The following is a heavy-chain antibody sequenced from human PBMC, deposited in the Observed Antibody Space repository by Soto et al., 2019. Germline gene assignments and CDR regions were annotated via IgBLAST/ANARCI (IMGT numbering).Heavy chain of an antibody. CDR3: ARVAGTTLVTRRRAFDI. CDR1: GGSISSYY. J-gene: IGHJ3*02. D-gene: IGHD6-25*01. V-gene: IGHV4-59*01. Sequence: QVQLQESGPGLVKPSETLSLTCTVSGGSISSYYWSWIRKPPGIGLEWIGYIYYSGSTNYNPSLKIRVTISVDTSKNQFSRKLSSVTAADTAVYYCARVAGTTLVTRRRAFDIWGQGTMVTVSS. CDR2: IYYSGST.